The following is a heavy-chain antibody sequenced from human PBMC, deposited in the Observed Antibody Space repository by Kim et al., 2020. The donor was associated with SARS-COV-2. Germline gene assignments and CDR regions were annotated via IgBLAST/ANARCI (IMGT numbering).Heavy chain of an antibody. CDR1: GFTFSSYG. Sequence: GGSLRLSCAASGFTFSSYGMHWVRQAPGKGLEWVAVISYDGSNKYYADSVKGRFTISRDNSKNTLYLQMNSLRAEDTAVYYCGKGGFGEFKYGMHVWGQG. CDR3: GKGGFGEFKYGMHV. J-gene: IGHJ6*02. V-gene: IGHV3-30*18. CDR2: ISYDGSNK. D-gene: IGHD3-10*01.